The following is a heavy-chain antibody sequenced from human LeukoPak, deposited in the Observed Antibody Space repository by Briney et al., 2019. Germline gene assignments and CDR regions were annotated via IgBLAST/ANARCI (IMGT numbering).Heavy chain of an antibody. CDR2: ISSSSSYI. Sequence: GGSLRLSCAASGFTFSSYSMNWVRQAPGKGLEWVSSISSSSSYIYYADSVKGRFTISRDNAKNSLYLQMNSLRAEDTAVYYCASWANSQYCSGGSCHDYWGQGTLVTVSS. V-gene: IGHV3-21*01. D-gene: IGHD2-15*01. CDR1: GFTFSSYS. CDR3: ASWANSQYCSGGSCHDY. J-gene: IGHJ4*02.